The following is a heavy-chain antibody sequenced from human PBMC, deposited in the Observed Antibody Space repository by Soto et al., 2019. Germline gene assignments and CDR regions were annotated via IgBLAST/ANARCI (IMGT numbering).Heavy chain of an antibody. V-gene: IGHV1-8*01. J-gene: IGHJ6*02. CDR3: ARGGEVTVGARPYYYGMDV. D-gene: IGHD1-26*01. CDR2: MNPNSGNT. CDR1: GYTFTSYD. Sequence: QVQLVQSGAEVKKPGASVKVSCKASGYTFTSYDINWVRQATGQGLEWMGWMNPNSGNTGYAQKFQGRVTMTRDTSISTAYMELSRLRSDDTAVYYCARGGEVTVGARPYYYGMDVWGQGTTVTVSS.